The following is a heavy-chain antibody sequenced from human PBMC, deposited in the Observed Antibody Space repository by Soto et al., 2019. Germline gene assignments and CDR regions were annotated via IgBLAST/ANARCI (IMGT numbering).Heavy chain of an antibody. Sequence: SETLSLTCTVSGDSISSINNYWSWIRQPPGEGLEWIGFISYSGTTSYSPSLKSRVAISLDTSKNQFSLSLNFVTAADTAVYYCARDQKRYYGSGSHLNWFDPWGQGTLVTVSS. CDR3: ARDQKRYYGSGSHLNWFDP. V-gene: IGHV4-30-4*01. CDR2: ISYSGTT. CDR1: GDSISSINNY. D-gene: IGHD3-10*01. J-gene: IGHJ5*02.